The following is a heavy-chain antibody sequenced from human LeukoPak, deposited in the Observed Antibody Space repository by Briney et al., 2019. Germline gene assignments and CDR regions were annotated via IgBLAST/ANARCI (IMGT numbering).Heavy chain of an antibody. V-gene: IGHV4-59*01. Sequence: SETLSLTCSVSGGSISSYYWSWIRQPPGKGLEWIGYIYCSGSTNYNPSLKSRATISVDMSKNQFSLTLNSVTAADTAVYYCARSASSTSRSAFDIWGQGTRVTASS. CDR2: IYCSGST. J-gene: IGHJ3*02. CDR1: GGSISSYY. CDR3: ARSASSTSRSAFDI.